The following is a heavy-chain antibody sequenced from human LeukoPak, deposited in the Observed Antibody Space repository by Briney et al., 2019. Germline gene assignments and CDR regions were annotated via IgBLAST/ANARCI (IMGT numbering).Heavy chain of an antibody. D-gene: IGHD3-22*01. Sequence: GGSLRLSCAASGFTFSSYGMHWVRQAPGKGLEWVAVISYDGSNKYYADSVKGRFTISRDNSKNTLYLQMNSLRAEDTAVYYCAKAGDYYDSRVLWVDYWGQGTLVTVSS. CDR2: ISYDGSNK. V-gene: IGHV3-30*18. CDR1: GFTFSSYG. J-gene: IGHJ4*02. CDR3: AKAGDYYDSRVLWVDY.